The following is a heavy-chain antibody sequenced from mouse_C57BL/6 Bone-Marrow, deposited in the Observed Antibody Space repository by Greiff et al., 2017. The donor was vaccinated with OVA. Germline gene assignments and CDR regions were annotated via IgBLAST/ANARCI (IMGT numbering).Heavy chain of an antibody. D-gene: IGHD3-3*01. J-gene: IGHJ3*01. CDR2: INPSSGYT. V-gene: IGHV1-4*01. Sequence: VKVVESGAELARPGASVKMSCKASGYTFTSYTMHWVKQRPGQGLAWIGYINPSSGYTKYNQKFKDKATLTAATSSSTAYMKMSSLTAEDSADYYRARGDSCRIADWGQGTLVTVSA. CDR1: GYTFTSYT. CDR3: ARGDSCRIAD.